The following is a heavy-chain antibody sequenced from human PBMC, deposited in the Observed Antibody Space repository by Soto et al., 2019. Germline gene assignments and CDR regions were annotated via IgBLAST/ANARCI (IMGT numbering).Heavy chain of an antibody. V-gene: IGHV1-69*01. D-gene: IGHD2-2*01. CDR2: VIPISGTA. J-gene: IGHJ6*02. Sequence: QVQLVQSGDEVKKPGSSVKVSCKASGGTFSSYAISWVRQAPGQGLEWMGGVIPISGTANYAQKFQGRVTITAEESTSTADMELSSLRSEDTAVYYCARTQGSSTSLEIYYYYYYGMDDWGQGTMFSVS. CDR3: ARTQGSSTSLEIYYYYYYGMDD. CDR1: GGTFSSYA.